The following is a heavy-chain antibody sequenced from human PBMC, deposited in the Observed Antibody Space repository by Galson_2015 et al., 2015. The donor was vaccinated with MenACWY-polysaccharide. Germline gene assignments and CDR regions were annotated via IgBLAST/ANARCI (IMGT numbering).Heavy chain of an antibody. CDR3: AREGRTNPPWFFDY. Sequence: SGYSFIGYYIHWVRQAPGQGFEGLGWTTPKSGGTNSPQKFQGRVIMTRDTPISTAYMEVSRLTSGDTAVYYCAREGRTNPPWFFDYWGQGTLVTVSS. J-gene: IGHJ4*02. CDR1: GYSFIGYY. CDR2: TTPKSGGT. V-gene: IGHV1-2*02. D-gene: IGHD2-2*01.